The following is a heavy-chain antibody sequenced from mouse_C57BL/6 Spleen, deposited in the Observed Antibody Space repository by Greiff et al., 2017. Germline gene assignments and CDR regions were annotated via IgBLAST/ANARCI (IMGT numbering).Heavy chain of an antibody. V-gene: IGHV1-39*01. CDR3: ARRGSSGYSFDY. D-gene: IGHD3-2*02. J-gene: IGHJ2*01. CDR2: INPNYGTT. CDR1: GYSFTDYN. Sequence: LVESGASVKISCKASGYSFTDYNMNWVKQSNGKSLEWIGVINPNYGTTSYNQKFKGKATLTVDQSSSTAYMQLNSLTSEDSAVYYCARRGSSGYSFDYWGQGTTLTVSS.